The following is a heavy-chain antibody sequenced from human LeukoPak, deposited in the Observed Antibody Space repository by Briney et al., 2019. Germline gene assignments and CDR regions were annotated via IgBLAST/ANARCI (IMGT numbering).Heavy chain of an antibody. CDR1: GFTFSSYA. D-gene: IGHD2-2*01. CDR2: ISYDGSNK. J-gene: IGHJ2*01. V-gene: IGHV3-30-3*01. Sequence: GRSLRLSCAASGFTFSSYAMHWVRQAPGKGLEWVAVISYDGSNKYYADSVKGRFTISRDNSKNTLYLQMNSLKTEDTAVYFCARVWGSSNWYFDLWGRGTLVTVSS. CDR3: ARVWGSSNWYFDL.